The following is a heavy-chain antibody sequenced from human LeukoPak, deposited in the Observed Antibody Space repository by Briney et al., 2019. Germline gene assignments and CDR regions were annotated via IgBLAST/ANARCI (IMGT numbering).Heavy chain of an antibody. J-gene: IGHJ5*02. CDR3: ARGPRGSGSRRFNWFDP. D-gene: IGHD3-10*01. Sequence: ASVKVSCKASGYTFTSYYMHWVRRAPGQGLEWMGIINPSGGSTSYAQKLQGRVTMTRDTSTSTVYMELSSLRSEDTAVYYCARGPRGSGSRRFNWFDPWGQGTLVTVSS. CDR1: GYTFTSYY. CDR2: INPSGGST. V-gene: IGHV1-46*01.